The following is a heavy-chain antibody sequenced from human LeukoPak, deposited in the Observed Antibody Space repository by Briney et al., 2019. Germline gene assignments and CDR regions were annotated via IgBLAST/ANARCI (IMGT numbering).Heavy chain of an antibody. CDR2: IKFDGTAT. Sequence: GGSLRLSCSGFGFTFRSFWMGWVRQAPGKGLEWVANIKFDGTATNYVDSVKGRFTISRDNSKNTLYLQMNSLRAEDTAVYYCARHYYDSSGPMPYWGQGTLVTVSS. CDR3: ARHYYDSSGPMPY. J-gene: IGHJ4*02. D-gene: IGHD3-22*01. V-gene: IGHV3-7*03. CDR1: GFTFRSFW.